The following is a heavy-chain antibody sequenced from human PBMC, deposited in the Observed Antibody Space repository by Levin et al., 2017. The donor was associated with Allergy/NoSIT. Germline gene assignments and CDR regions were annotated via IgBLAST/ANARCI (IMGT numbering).Heavy chain of an antibody. CDR3: ARHGGGKNDILALGGY. J-gene: IGHJ4*02. V-gene: IGHV4-39*01. CDR2: IYYSGST. D-gene: IGHD3-9*01. CDR1: GGSISSSSYY. Sequence: SETLSLTCTVSGGSISSSSYYWGWIRQPPGKGLEWIGSIYYSGSTYYNPSLKSRVTISVDTSKNQFSLKLSSVTAADTAVYYCARHGGGKNDILALGGYWGQGTLVTVSS.